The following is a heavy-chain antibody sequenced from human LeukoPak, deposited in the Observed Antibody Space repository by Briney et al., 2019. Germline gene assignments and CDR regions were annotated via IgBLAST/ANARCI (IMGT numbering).Heavy chain of an antibody. V-gene: IGHV1-46*01. CDR2: INPSGGGT. J-gene: IGHJ4*02. Sequence: ASVKVSCKASGYTFTTYGISWVRQAPGQGLEWMGIINPSGGGTNYAQKFQGRVTMTRDTSTSTVYMELSSLRSDDTAVYYCARGVRTVVVSGATPYYFDYWGQGTLVTVSS. D-gene: IGHD2-15*01. CDR1: GYTFTTYG. CDR3: ARGVRTVVVSGATPYYFDY.